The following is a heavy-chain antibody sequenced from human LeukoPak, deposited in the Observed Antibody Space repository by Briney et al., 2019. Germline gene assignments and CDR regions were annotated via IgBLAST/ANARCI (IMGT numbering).Heavy chain of an antibody. D-gene: IGHD3-22*01. CDR2: ISSTSSYI. Sequence: PGGSLRLSCAASGFTFSNYNFYWVHHAPGTGLEWVSSISSTSSYIYYADSMKGRFTISRDNAKNSLYLQMNSLRAEDTAVYYCARSLTWFNWFDPWGQGTLVTVSS. CDR3: ARSLTWFNWFDP. V-gene: IGHV3-21*01. CDR1: GFTFSNYN. J-gene: IGHJ5*02.